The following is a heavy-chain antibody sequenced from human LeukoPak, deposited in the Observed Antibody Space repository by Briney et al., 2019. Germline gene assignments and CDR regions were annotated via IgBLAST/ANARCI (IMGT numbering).Heavy chain of an antibody. Sequence: SETLSLTCTVSGGSISSGDYYWSWIRQPPGKGLEWIGYIYYSGSTYYNPSLKSRVTISVDTSKNQFSLKLSSVTAADTAVYYCARATAHRGYSSGWYPSHYYYGMDVWGQGTTVTVSS. CDR1: GGSISSGDYY. CDR2: IYYSGST. CDR3: ARATAHRGYSSGWYPSHYYYGMDV. J-gene: IGHJ6*02. D-gene: IGHD6-19*01. V-gene: IGHV4-30-4*01.